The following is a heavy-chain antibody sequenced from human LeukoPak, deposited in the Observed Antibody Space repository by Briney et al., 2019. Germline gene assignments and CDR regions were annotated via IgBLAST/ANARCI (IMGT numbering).Heavy chain of an antibody. D-gene: IGHD3-10*01. CDR2: ISGSGGST. CDR1: GFTFSSYT. V-gene: IGHV3-23*01. Sequence: AGGSLRLSCAASGFTFSSYTMSWVRQAPGKGLEWVSAISGSGGSTYYADSVKGRFTISGDNSKNTLYLQMNGLRAEDTAVYYCAKDPLLWFGELEIDYWGQGTLVTVSS. J-gene: IGHJ4*02. CDR3: AKDPLLWFGELEIDY.